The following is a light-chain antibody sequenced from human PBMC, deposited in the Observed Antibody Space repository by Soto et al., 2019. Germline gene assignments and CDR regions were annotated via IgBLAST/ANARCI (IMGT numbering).Light chain of an antibody. CDR3: QQYGSSPWT. Sequence: EIVLTQSPGTLSLSPGERGTLSCRASQSVSSSYLAWYQQKSGQAPRLLIYGASSRATGIPDRFSGSGSETDFTLTISRLEPEDFAVYYCQQYGSSPWTFGQGTKVDIK. J-gene: IGKJ1*01. CDR1: QSVSSSY. CDR2: GAS. V-gene: IGKV3-20*01.